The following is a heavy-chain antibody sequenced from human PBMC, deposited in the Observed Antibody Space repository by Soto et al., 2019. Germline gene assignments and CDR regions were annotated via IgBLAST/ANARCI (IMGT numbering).Heavy chain of an antibody. CDR2: IIPISGTT. CDR3: ARSGGLSCSGAVCFKKPFDY. V-gene: IGHV1-69*06. CDR1: GGTFNNYA. J-gene: IGHJ4*02. Sequence: QVQLVQSGAEVKRPESSMKVSCKPSGGTFNNYAINWVRQAPGQGLEWMGAIIPISGTTKCAQKFQGRVTITADKSTSTVYMDLSSLRSEDTAVYYCARSGGLSCSGAVCFKKPFDYWGQGTLVSVSS. D-gene: IGHD2-8*02.